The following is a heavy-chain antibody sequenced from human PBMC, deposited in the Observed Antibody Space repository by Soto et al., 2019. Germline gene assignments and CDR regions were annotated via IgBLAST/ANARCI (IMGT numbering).Heavy chain of an antibody. V-gene: IGHV1-8*01. CDR1: GYTFTSYD. CDR2: MSPNSGHT. J-gene: IGHJ4*02. D-gene: IGHD2-15*01. CDR3: ARGRRVTATSFDY. Sequence: ASVKLSCKASGYTFTSYDINWVRQSTGQGLEWMGWMSPNSGHTGYAQKFQGRVTMTRNTSISTAYMGLSSLRSEDTAVYYCARGRRVTATSFDYWAQGTMVTVSS.